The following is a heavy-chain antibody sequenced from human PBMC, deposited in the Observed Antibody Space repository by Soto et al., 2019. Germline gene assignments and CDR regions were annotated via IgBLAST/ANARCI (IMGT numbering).Heavy chain of an antibody. CDR2: VSTRGSTV. J-gene: IGHJ6*03. V-gene: IGHV3-11*01. CDR1: GFTFSDYY. Sequence: PGGSLRLSCVGSGFTFSDYYINWVRQAPGKGLEWISYVSTRGSTVNYADSVEGRFTIFRDNAENTLYLQMNSLKPEDTTIYYCAREGGFWSGSYPPSQYYYMDVWGEGTTVTVSS. CDR3: AREGGFWSGSYPPSQYYYMDV. D-gene: IGHD3-3*01.